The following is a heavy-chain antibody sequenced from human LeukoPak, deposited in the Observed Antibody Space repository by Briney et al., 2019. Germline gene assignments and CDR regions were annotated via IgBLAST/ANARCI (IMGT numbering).Heavy chain of an antibody. CDR1: GFTFSSYA. V-gene: IGHV3-30*04. Sequence: PGGSLRLSCAASGFTFSSYAMHWVRQAPGKGLEWVAVISYDGSNKYYADSVKGRFTISRDNSKNTLYLQMNSLRAEDTAVYYCARDGGYSYGYYYYYYMDVWGKGTTVTVSS. D-gene: IGHD5-18*01. J-gene: IGHJ6*03. CDR3: ARDGGYSYGYYYYYYMDV. CDR2: ISYDGSNK.